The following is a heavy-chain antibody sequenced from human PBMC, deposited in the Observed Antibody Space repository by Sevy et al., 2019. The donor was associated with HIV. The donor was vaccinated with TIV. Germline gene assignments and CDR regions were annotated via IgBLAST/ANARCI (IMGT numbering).Heavy chain of an antibody. CDR3: TSEYSTSVCMDV. D-gene: IGHD6-6*01. CDR2: IRSKANSYAT. V-gene: IGHV3-73*01. CDR1: GFTFSGSA. Sequence: GGSLRLSCAASGFTFSGSAMHWVRQASGKGLEWVGRIRSKANSYATAYAASVKGRFTSSRDDSKNTAYLQMNSLKTDDTAVYYGTSEYSTSVCMDVWGKGTTVTVSS. J-gene: IGHJ6*03.